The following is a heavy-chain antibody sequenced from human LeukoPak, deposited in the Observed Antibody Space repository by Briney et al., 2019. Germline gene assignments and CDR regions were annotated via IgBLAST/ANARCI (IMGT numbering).Heavy chain of an antibody. CDR3: ARHEFHASGSHYMAY. V-gene: IGHV5-51*01. Sequence: GESLKISCKGSGYSFTSYWIGWLRHMPGKGLEWMGIIYPADSDTRYSPSFQGQVTISADKSISTAHLQWSSLKASDTAIYYCARHEFHASGSHYMAYWGQGTLVTVSS. D-gene: IGHD3-10*01. J-gene: IGHJ4*02. CDR2: IYPADSDT. CDR1: GYSFTSYW.